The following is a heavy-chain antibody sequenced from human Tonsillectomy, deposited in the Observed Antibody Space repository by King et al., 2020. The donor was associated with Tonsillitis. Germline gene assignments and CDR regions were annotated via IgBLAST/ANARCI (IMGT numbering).Heavy chain of an antibody. J-gene: IGHJ4*02. CDR2: INSDGSST. Sequence: VQLVESGGGLVQPGGSLRLSCAASGFTFSSYWMHWVRQAPGKGLVWVSRINSDGSSTSYADSVKGRFTISRDNAKNTLYLQMNSLRAEDTAVYYCARSWDGQWELHFDYWGEGTLVTVSS. V-gene: IGHV3-74*01. CDR3: ARSWDGQWELHFDY. D-gene: IGHD1-26*01. CDR1: GFTFSSYW.